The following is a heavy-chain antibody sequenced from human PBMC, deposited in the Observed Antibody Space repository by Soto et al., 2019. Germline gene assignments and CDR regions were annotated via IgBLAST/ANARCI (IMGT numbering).Heavy chain of an antibody. D-gene: IGHD2-21*01. CDR1: GYTFTSYA. V-gene: IGHV1-3*01. CDR2: INAGNGNT. Sequence: VASVKVSCKASGYTFTSYAMHWVRQTPGQRLEWMGWINAGNGNTKYSQKFQGRVTITRDTSASTAYMELSSLRSEETAVYYCARDKAYCGGECYRTVGSFDPWGQGTLVTVSS. CDR3: ARDKAYCGGECYRTVGSFDP. J-gene: IGHJ5*02.